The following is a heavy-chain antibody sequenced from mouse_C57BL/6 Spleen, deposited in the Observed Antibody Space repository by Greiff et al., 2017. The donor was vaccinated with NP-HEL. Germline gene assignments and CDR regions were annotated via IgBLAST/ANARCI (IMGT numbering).Heavy chain of an antibody. J-gene: IGHJ4*01. CDR3: ARGRGYYAIEY. Sequence: QVQLQQPGAELVKPGASVKLSCKASGYTFTSYWMQWVKQRPGQGLEWIGEIDPSDSYTNYNQKFKGKATLTVDTSSSTAYMQLSSLTSEDSAVYYSARGRGYYAIEYWGQETSVTVSS. V-gene: IGHV1-50*01. CDR1: GYTFTSYW. CDR2: IDPSDSYT.